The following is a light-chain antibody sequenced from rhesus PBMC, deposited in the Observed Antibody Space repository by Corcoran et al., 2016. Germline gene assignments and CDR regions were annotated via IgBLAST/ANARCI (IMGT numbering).Light chain of an antibody. J-gene: IGKJ4*01. Sequence: DIVMTQSPAFVSVTPGEKVTITCQASEDINNYLHWYQPKPDQAPKFLSQYGSHSISGAPSRFTVSGSGTDFTFTISSLEVEDAATYFCQQGNKHPLTFGGGTKVEIK. CDR2: YGS. V-gene: IGKV6-47*02. CDR1: EDINNY. CDR3: QQGNKHPLT.